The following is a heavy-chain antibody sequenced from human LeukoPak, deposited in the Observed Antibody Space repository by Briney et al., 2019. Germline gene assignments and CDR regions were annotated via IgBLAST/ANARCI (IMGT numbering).Heavy chain of an antibody. Sequence: GGSLRLSCGASGFNFSKYGLSWVRQAPRKGLEWVSAITGSGSTIYYADSVKGRFTISRDNAKNSLYLQMNSLRAEDTAVYYCAELGITMIGGVWGKGTTVTISS. CDR3: AELGITMIGGV. CDR2: ITGSGSTI. V-gene: IGHV3-48*03. CDR1: GFNFSKYG. J-gene: IGHJ6*04. D-gene: IGHD3-10*02.